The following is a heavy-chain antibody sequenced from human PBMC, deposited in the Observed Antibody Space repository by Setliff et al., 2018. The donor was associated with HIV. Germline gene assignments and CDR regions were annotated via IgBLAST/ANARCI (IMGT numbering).Heavy chain of an antibody. Sequence: PSATLSLTCTVSGGSISSSGPGYYWGWVRQAPGGGLEWIGSVYYSGSTYYNPSLKSRVTISVDTSKNQLSLRLTSMTAADTAVYYCARRQPDTIFGVVIVDYWGQGKMVTVSS. V-gene: IGHV4-39*01. CDR1: GGSISSSGPGYY. J-gene: IGHJ4*02. CDR2: VYYSGST. D-gene: IGHD3-3*01. CDR3: ARRQPDTIFGVVIVDY.